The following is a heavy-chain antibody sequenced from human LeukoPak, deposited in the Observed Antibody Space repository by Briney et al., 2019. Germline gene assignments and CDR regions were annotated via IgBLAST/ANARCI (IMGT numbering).Heavy chain of an antibody. D-gene: IGHD5-24*01. V-gene: IGHV3-23*01. CDR3: AKDDERFDY. CDR2: ISGSGGST. J-gene: IGHJ4*02. Sequence: PGGSLRLSCAASGFTFSNHGMSWVRQAPGKGLEWVSAISGSGGSTYYADSVKGRFTISRDNSRNTLYLQMNSLRAEDTAVYYCAKDDERFDYWGQGTLVTVSS. CDR1: GFTFSNHG.